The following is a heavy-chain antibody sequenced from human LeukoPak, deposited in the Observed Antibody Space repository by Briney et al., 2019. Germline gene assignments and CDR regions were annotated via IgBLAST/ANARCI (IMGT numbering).Heavy chain of an antibody. CDR1: GRSISGYY. D-gene: IGHD6-13*01. J-gene: IGHJ4*02. V-gene: IGHV4-4*07. CDR3: ARGHSSSWSSDY. Sequence: SETLSLTCTVSGRSISGYYWSWIRQPAGKGLEWIGRIYTSGSTNYNPSLKSRVTMSVDTSKNQFSLKLSSVTAADTAVYYCARGHSSSWSSDYWGEGTLVTVSS. CDR2: IYTSGST.